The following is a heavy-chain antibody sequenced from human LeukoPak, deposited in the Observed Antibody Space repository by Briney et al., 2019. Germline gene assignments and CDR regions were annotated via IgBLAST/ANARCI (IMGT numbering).Heavy chain of an antibody. CDR3: AKGLRYCSGGSCYSGDTKDYGMDV. V-gene: IGHV3-23*01. Sequence: PGGSLRLSCAASGFTFSSYAMSWVRQAPGKGLEWVSAISGSGGSTYYADSVKGRFTISRDNSKNTLYLQMNSLRADDTAVYYCAKGLRYCSGGSCYSGDTKDYGMDVWGQGTTVTVSS. CDR1: GFTFSSYA. J-gene: IGHJ6*02. D-gene: IGHD2-15*01. CDR2: ISGSGGST.